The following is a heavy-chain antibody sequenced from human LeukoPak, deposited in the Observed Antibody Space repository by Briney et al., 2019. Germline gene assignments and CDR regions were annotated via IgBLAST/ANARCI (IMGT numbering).Heavy chain of an antibody. V-gene: IGHV1-18*01. J-gene: IGHJ4*02. CDR2: ISAYNGNT. CDR1: GYTFTSYG. CDR3: ASAAMITTSFDY. Sequence: ASVTVSCMASGYTFTSYGISWVRQAPGQGLEWMGWISAYNGNTNYAQKLQGRVTMTTDTSTSTAYMELRSLRSDDTAVYYCASAAMITTSFDYWGQGTLVTVSS. D-gene: IGHD3-22*01.